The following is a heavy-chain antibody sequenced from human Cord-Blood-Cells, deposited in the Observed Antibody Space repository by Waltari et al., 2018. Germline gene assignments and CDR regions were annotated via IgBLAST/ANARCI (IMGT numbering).Heavy chain of an antibody. D-gene: IGHD3-10*01. CDR2: IYYSGGT. CDR3: ARGYYGSGSYYRGLDY. V-gene: IGHV4-39*01. J-gene: IGHJ4*02. Sequence: QLQLQESGPGLVKPSETLSLTCTVSGGSISSSSYYWGWIRQPPGEGLEWIGSIYYSGGTYYNPSLKSRVTISVDTSKNQFSLKLSSVTAADTAVYYCARGYYGSGSYYRGLDYWGQGTLVTVSS. CDR1: GGSISSSSYY.